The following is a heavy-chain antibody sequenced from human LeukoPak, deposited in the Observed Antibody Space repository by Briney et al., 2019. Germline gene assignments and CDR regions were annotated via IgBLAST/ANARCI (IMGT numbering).Heavy chain of an antibody. CDR3: ARDGYYYDSSGYYYLNWFDP. Sequence: SVKVSCKASGGTFSSYAISWVRQAPGQGLEWMGGIIPIFGTANYAQKLQGRVTMTTDTSTSTAYMELRSLRSDDTAVYYCARDGYYYDSSGYYYLNWFDPWGQGTLVTVSS. CDR2: IIPIFGTA. J-gene: IGHJ5*02. V-gene: IGHV1-69*05. CDR1: GGTFSSYA. D-gene: IGHD3-22*01.